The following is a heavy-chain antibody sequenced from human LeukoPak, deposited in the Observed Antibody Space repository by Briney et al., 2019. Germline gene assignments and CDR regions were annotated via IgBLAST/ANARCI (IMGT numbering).Heavy chain of an antibody. CDR1: GFTFSSYW. J-gene: IGHJ4*02. CDR3: ATERQQRGFDY. Sequence: GGSLRLSCAASGFTFSSYWMHWVRQAPGKGLVWVSRINSDGNITNYADSVKGRLTISRDNAENTLYLQMNTLRADDTAVYYCATERQQRGFDYWGQGTLVTVSS. V-gene: IGHV3-74*01. D-gene: IGHD6-13*01. CDR2: INSDGNIT.